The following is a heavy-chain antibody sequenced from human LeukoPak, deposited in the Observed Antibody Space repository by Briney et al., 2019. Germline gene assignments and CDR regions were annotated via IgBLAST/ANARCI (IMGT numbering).Heavy chain of an antibody. CDR2: ISSSGSTI. V-gene: IGHV3-48*03. Sequence: GGSLRLSCAASGFTFSSYEMNWVRQAPGKGLEWVSYISSSGSTIYYADSVKGRFTISRDNAKNSLYLQMNSLRAEDTAVYYCARGLRFLGNNWFDPWGQGTLVTVSS. J-gene: IGHJ5*02. CDR1: GFTFSSYE. CDR3: ARGLRFLGNNWFDP. D-gene: IGHD3-3*01.